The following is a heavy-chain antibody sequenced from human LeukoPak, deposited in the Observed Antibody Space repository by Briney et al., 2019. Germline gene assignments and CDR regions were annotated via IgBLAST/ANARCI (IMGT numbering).Heavy chain of an antibody. D-gene: IGHD6-19*01. CDR3: ARGSSIAVAGTY. CDR2: ISSSGSTI. Sequence: GGSLRLSCAASGFTFSGSSIHWVRQAPGKGLEWVSYISSSGSTIYYADSVKGRFTISRDNAKNSLYLQMNSLRAEDTAVYYCARGSSIAVAGTYWGQGTLVTVSS. CDR1: GFTFSGSS. J-gene: IGHJ4*02. V-gene: IGHV3-48*04.